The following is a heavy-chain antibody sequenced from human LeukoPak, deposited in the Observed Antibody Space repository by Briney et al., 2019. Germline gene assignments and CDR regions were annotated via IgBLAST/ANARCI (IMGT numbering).Heavy chain of an antibody. CDR1: GYTFTGHN. V-gene: IGHV1-2*02. Sequence: GASVKVSCKASGYTFTGHNLHWVRQAPGQGLEWMGWINPNSGDTNYAQKFQGRVTMTRDTSISTAYMELSTLRPDDTAVFYCARRHGSGSDYRGVDYWGQGTLVTVSS. CDR3: ARRHGSGSDYRGVDY. J-gene: IGHJ4*02. D-gene: IGHD3-10*01. CDR2: INPNSGDT.